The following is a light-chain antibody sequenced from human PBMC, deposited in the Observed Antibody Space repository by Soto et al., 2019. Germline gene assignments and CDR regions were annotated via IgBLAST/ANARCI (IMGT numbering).Light chain of an antibody. J-gene: IGKJ2*01. Sequence: IVLTQSPGTLSLSPGERATLSCRASQRVISDYLNWYQQKPGQAPRLLIYGASNRATGIPDRFSGSGSGTDFTLTISRLEPEDFATYYCQQSYRTPHTFGQGTKLETK. CDR3: QQSYRTPHT. CDR1: QRVISDY. V-gene: IGKV3-20*01. CDR2: GAS.